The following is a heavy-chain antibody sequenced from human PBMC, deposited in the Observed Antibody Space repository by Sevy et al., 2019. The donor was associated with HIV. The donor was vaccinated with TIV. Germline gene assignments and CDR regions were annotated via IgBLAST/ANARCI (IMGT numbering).Heavy chain of an antibody. CDR1: GFTFSSYG. V-gene: IGHV3-30*02. CDR3: AKEGWAISAFDI. Sequence: GGSLRLSCAASGFTFSSYGMHWVRQAPGKGLEWVAFIRYDGSNKYYADSVKGRLTISRDNSRNTLYLQMNSLGAEDTAGYYCAKEGWAISAFDIWGQGTMVTVSS. D-gene: IGHD2-2*02. J-gene: IGHJ3*02. CDR2: IRYDGSNK.